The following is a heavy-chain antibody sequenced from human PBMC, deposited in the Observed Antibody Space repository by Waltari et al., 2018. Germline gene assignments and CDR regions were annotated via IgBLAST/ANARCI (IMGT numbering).Heavy chain of an antibody. CDR3: ARLPRGSVIIGAFDI. CDR2: MYFSGTK. CDR1: WDSLRSHS. V-gene: IGHV4-59*11. D-gene: IGHD3-22*01. Sequence: VQLQESGPGLVKPSETLSLRCNVPWDSLRSHSWSGIRQAPGKGLEWIGHMYFSGTKDYNPSLKSRVAISIDTSKNHFSLNLRSVTAADTAIYYCARLPRGSVIIGAFDIWGQGTQVTVSS. J-gene: IGHJ3*02.